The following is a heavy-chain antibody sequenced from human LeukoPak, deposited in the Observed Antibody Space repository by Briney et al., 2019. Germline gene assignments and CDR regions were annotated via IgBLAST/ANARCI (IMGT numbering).Heavy chain of an antibody. J-gene: IGHJ4*02. CDR3: AHRGGGSFDY. Sequence: SGPTLVKPTQTLTLTCAFSGFTLSTTGVAVGWIRQPPGKALEWLALIYWSDDKRYSSSLKSRLTITKDTSKNQVVLTVTNMDPVDTATYYCAHRGGGSFDYWGQGTLVTVSS. V-gene: IGHV2-5*01. D-gene: IGHD5-12*01. CDR1: GFTLSTTGVA. CDR2: IYWSDDK.